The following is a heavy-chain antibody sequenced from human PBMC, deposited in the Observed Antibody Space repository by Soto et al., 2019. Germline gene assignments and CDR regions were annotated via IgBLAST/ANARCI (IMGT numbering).Heavy chain of an antibody. Sequence: PSETLSLTCTVSGGSISSGGYYWSWIRQHPGKGLEWIGNIYYTESTYYNPSLKSRVAISVDTSKNQFSLRLSSVTAADTAVYYCARESSIGIAVYWGQGTLVTVSS. J-gene: IGHJ4*02. CDR3: ARESSIGIAVY. V-gene: IGHV4-31*03. CDR1: GGSISSGGYY. CDR2: IYYTEST. D-gene: IGHD6-19*01.